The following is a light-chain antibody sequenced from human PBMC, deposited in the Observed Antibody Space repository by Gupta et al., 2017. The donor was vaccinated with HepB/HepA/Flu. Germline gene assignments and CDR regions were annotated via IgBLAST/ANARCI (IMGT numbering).Light chain of an antibody. J-gene: IGKJ1*01. CDR1: QSISSW. CDR3: QQEINSPWT. CDR2: RAS. V-gene: IGKV1-5*03. Sequence: DIQMTQSPSTLSASVGDRVTITCRASQSISSWLAWYQQKPGKAPKILIYRASRVESGVPSRFSGSGSGTXFTLTIXSRQPDDFATYYCQQEINSPWTFGXGTKVEIK.